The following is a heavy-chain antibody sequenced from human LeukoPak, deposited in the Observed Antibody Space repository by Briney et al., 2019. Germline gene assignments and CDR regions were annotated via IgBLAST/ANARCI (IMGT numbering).Heavy chain of an antibody. CDR3: ARELTGSRWQFDY. Sequence: GGSLRLSCAASGFTFSDYYMSWVRQAPGKGLEWVPYISRGGSTIYYADSVKGRFTISRDNAENSLYLQLNSLRAEDTAVYYCARELTGSRWQFDYWGQGTLVTVSS. CDR2: ISRGGSTI. D-gene: IGHD6-13*01. CDR1: GFTFSDYY. J-gene: IGHJ4*02. V-gene: IGHV3-11*01.